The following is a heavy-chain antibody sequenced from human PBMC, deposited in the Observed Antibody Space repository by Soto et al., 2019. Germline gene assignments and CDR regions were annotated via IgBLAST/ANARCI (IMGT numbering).Heavy chain of an antibody. D-gene: IGHD2-2*01. CDR2: ISGSGGST. V-gene: IGHV3-23*01. CDR3: KGIVVVPAANNYGMDV. CDR1: GFTFSSYA. Sequence: XGSLKLSCAASGFTFSSYAMSWVRQAPGKGLEWVSAISGSGGSTYYADSVKGRFTISRDNSKNTLYLQMNSLGAEDTAVYYCKGIVVVPAANNYGMDVWGQGTTVTVSS. J-gene: IGHJ6*02.